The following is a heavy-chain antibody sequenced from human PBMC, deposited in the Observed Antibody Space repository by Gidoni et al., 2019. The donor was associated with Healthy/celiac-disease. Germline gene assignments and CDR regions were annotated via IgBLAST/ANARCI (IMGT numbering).Heavy chain of an antibody. CDR1: GFPFDDYA. J-gene: IGHJ3*02. CDR2: IRWNSGSI. Sequence: EVQLVESGGGLVQPVRSLRLSCAASGFPFDDYAMHWVRQAPGKGLGWVSGIRWNSGSIGYADSVKGRFTISRDNAKNSLYLQMNSLRAEDTALYYCANTPETRRKPSSSSGWGAFDIWGQGTMVTVSS. D-gene: IGHD6-6*01. V-gene: IGHV3-9*01. CDR3: ANTPETRRKPSSSSGWGAFDI.